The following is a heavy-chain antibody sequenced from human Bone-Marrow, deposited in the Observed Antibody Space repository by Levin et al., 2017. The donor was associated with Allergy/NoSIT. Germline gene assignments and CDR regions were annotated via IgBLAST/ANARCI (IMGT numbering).Heavy chain of an antibody. D-gene: IGHD6-13*01. CDR2: IKQDGSEK. J-gene: IGHJ6*02. V-gene: IGHV3-7*01. CDR1: GFTFSSYW. CDR3: ARDSGPPPRIVVPAALASIAAAGTSPQYYGMDV. Sequence: PGGSLRLSCAASGFTFSSYWMSWVRQAPGKGLEWVANIKQDGSEKYYVDSVKGRFTISRDNAKNSLYLQMNSLRAEDTAVYYCARDSGPPPRIVVPAALASIAAAGTSPQYYGMDVWGQGTTVTVSS.